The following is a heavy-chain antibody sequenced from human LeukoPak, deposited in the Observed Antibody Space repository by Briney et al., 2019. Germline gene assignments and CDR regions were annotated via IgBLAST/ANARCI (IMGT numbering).Heavy chain of an antibody. V-gene: IGHV3-66*04. J-gene: IGHJ4*02. CDR2: INSGGST. CDR1: GFTVTNND. Sequence: GGSLRLSCAASGFTVTNNDMNCVRQAPGKGLEWVSVINSGGSTYFADSVKGRFTVSRDNSKNTLSLQMNSLRVEDTAVYYCARHLISGPATHDSWGQGALVTVSS. CDR3: ARHLISGPATHDS. D-gene: IGHD2-15*01.